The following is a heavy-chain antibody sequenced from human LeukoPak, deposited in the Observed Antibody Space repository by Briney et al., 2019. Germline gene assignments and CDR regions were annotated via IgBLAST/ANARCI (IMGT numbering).Heavy chain of an antibody. D-gene: IGHD6-13*01. V-gene: IGHV4-30-2*01. J-gene: IGHJ5*02. CDR1: GGSISSGGYS. CDR3: ARDPSSTWNSWFDA. CDR2: IYHSGST. Sequence: PSETLSLTCAVSGGSISSGGYSWSWIRQPPGKGLEWIGYIYHSGSTYYNPSLKSRVTISVDRSKNQFSLKLSSVTAADTAVYYCARDPSSTWNSWFDAWGQGALVTVSS.